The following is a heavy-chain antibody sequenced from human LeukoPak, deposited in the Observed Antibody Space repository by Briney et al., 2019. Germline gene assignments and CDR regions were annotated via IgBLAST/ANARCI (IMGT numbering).Heavy chain of an antibody. Sequence: GASVKVSCKASGYTFTTYTMHWVRQAPGQRLEWMGWINAGNGNTKYSQKLQGRVTITRDTSASTVYMELSSLRSEDTAVYYCARSILVVPVASHYNYGVDVWGQGTTVTVSS. D-gene: IGHD2-2*01. J-gene: IGHJ6*02. CDR3: ARSILVVPVASHYNYGVDV. CDR2: INAGNGNT. CDR1: GYTFTTYT. V-gene: IGHV1-3*01.